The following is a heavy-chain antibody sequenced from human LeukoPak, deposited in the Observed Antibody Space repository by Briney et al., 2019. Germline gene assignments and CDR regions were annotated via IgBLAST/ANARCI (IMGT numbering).Heavy chain of an antibody. D-gene: IGHD2-15*01. V-gene: IGHV3-30*18. CDR3: AKGPRYCSGGSCDLSQDC. CDR1: GFTFSSYG. Sequence: GRSLRLSCAASGFTFSSYGMHWVRQAPGKGLEWVAVISYDGSNKYYADSVKGRFSRDKSKNTLYLQMNSLRAGDTAVYYCAKGPRYCSGGSCDLSQDCWGQGTLVTVSS. CDR2: ISYDGSNK. J-gene: IGHJ4*02.